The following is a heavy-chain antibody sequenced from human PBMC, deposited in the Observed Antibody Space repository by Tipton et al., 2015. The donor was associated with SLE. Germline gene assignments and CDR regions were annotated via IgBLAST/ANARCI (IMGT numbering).Heavy chain of an antibody. Sequence: TLSLTCTVSGGSISSGSYYWSWIRQPAGKGLEWIGEINHSGSTNYNPSLKSRVTISVDTSKNQFSLKLSSVTAADTAVYYCARGAGDYFDYWGQGTLVTVSS. D-gene: IGHD3-10*01. J-gene: IGHJ4*02. CDR3: ARGAGDYFDY. CDR2: INHSGST. CDR1: GGSISSGSYY. V-gene: IGHV4-61*10.